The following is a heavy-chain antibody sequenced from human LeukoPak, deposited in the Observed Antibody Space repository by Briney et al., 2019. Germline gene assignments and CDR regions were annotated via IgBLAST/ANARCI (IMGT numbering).Heavy chain of an antibody. CDR2: IYYSGST. CDR1: GGSISSGDYY. D-gene: IGHD6-13*01. J-gene: IGHJ4*02. CDR3: ARAARDSSSWYITY. Sequence: KPSETLSLTCTVSGGSISSGDYYWSWIRQPPGKGLEWIGYIYYSGSTYYNPSLKSRDTISVDTSKNQFSLKLSSVTAADTAVYYCARAARDSSSWYITYWGQGTLVTVSS. V-gene: IGHV4-30-4*01.